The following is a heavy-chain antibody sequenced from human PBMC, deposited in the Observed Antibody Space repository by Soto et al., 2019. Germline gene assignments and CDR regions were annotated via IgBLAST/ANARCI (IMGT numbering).Heavy chain of an antibody. Sequence: PSETLSLTCTVSGGSVSSGSYYWSWIRQPPGKGLEWIGCIYYSGSTNYNPSLKSRVTISVDTSKNQFSLKLSSVTAADTAVYYCARAHYDFWSGYYKGNYFDYWGQGTLVTVSS. CDR1: GGSVSSGSYY. D-gene: IGHD3-3*01. V-gene: IGHV4-61*01. CDR3: ARAHYDFWSGYYKGNYFDY. J-gene: IGHJ4*02. CDR2: IYYSGST.